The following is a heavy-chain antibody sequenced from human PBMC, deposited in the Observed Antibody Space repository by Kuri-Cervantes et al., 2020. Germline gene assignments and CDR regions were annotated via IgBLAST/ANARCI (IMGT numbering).Heavy chain of an antibody. CDR1: GYTFTSYY. Sequence: ASVKVSCKASGYTFTSYYMHWVRQAPGQGLEWMGIINPSGGSTSYAQKFQGRVTMTRDTSTSTAYMELRSLRSDDTAVYYCARARGYSYGLRYYYYGMDVWGQGTTVTDSS. V-gene: IGHV1-46*01. CDR3: ARARGYSYGLRYYYYGMDV. J-gene: IGHJ6*02. D-gene: IGHD5-18*01. CDR2: INPSGGST.